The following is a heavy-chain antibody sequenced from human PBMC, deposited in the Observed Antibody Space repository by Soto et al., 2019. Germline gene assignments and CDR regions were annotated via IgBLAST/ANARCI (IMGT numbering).Heavy chain of an antibody. CDR3: ARERGTVGDFDY. CDR2: IYYSGST. J-gene: IGHJ4*02. V-gene: IGHV4-59*01. CDR1: GGSISSYY. Sequence: QVQLQESGPGLVKPSETLSLTCTVSGGSISSYYWSWIRQPPGKGLEWIGYIYYSGSTNYNPSLKSRFTISVDTSKNQFSLKLISVTAADTAVYYCARERGTVGDFDYWGQGTLVTVSS. D-gene: IGHD3-16*01.